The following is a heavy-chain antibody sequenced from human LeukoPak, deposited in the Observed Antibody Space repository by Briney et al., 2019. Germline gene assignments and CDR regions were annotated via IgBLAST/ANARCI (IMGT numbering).Heavy chain of an antibody. CDR1: GDSISRYY. D-gene: IGHD3-10*01. V-gene: IGHV4-59*01. CDR3: ARGGYYGSGNDFRFDP. J-gene: IGHJ5*02. CDR2: IFYSGST. Sequence: PSETLSLTCTVSGDSISRYYWSWIRQPPGKGLEWIGYIFYSGSTNYNPSLESRVTISVDTSKNQFSLKLSSVTAADTAVYYCARGGYYGSGNDFRFDPWGQGTLVTVSS.